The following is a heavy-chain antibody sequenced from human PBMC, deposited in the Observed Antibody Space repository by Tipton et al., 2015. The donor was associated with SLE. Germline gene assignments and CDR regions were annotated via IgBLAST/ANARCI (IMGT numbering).Heavy chain of an antibody. D-gene: IGHD6-13*01. J-gene: IGHJ4*02. Sequence: TLSLTCTVSGGSISSYYWSWIRQPAGKGLEWIGRIYTSGSTNYNPSLKSRVTISVDTSKNQFSLKLSSVTAADTAVYYCARQSQLVRDFDYWGQGTLVTASS. V-gene: IGHV4-4*07. CDR3: ARQSQLVRDFDY. CDR2: IYTSGST. CDR1: GGSISSYY.